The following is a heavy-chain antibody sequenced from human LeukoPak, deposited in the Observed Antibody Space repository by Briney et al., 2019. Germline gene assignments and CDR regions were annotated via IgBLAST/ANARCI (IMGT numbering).Heavy chain of an antibody. J-gene: IGHJ5*02. V-gene: IGHV1-2*02. CDR1: GYTFTGYY. CDR3: ARDLGGVPWFGELEHGNWFDP. D-gene: IGHD3-10*01. Sequence: GASVKVSCKASGYTFTGYYMHWVRQAPGQGLEWMGWINPNSGGTSYAQKFQGRVTMTRDTSISTAYMELSRLRSDDTAVYYCARDLGGVPWFGELEHGNWFDPWGQGTLVTVSS. CDR2: INPNSGGT.